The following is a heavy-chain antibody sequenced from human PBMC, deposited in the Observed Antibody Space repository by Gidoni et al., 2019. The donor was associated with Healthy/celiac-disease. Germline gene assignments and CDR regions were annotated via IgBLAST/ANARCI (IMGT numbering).Heavy chain of an antibody. Sequence: EVQLVESGGGLVKPGGSLRLSCAASGFTFSSYSMNWVRQAPGKGLEWVSSISSSSSYIYYADSVKGRFTISRDNAKNSLYLQMNSLRAEDTAVYYCARSGDFWSGYYTDYWGQGTLVTVSS. D-gene: IGHD3-3*01. CDR2: ISSSSSYI. CDR3: ARSGDFWSGYYTDY. V-gene: IGHV3-21*01. CDR1: GFTFSSYS. J-gene: IGHJ4*02.